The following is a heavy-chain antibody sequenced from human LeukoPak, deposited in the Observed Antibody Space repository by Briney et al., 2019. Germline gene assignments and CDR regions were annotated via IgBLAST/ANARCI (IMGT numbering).Heavy chain of an antibody. CDR3: ATKPGTYYCDSSGYLDY. D-gene: IGHD3-22*01. V-gene: IGHV1-24*01. CDR1: GYTLTELS. CDR2: FDPEDGET. J-gene: IGHJ4*02. Sequence: ASVKVSCKVSGYTLTELSMHWVRQAPGKGLEWMGGFDPEDGETIYAQKFQGRVTMTEDTSTDTAYMELSSLRSEDTAVYYCATKPGTYYCDSSGYLDYWGQGTLVTVSS.